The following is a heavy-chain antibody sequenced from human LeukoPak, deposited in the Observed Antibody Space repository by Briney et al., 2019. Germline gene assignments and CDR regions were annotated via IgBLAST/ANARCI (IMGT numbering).Heavy chain of an antibody. V-gene: IGHV4-30-4*08. CDR2: IYYSGST. Sequence: SETLSLTCTVSGGSIISTTYYWSWIRQPPGKGLEWIGYIYYSGSTYYNPSLKSRVTISVDTSKNQFSPKLSPVTAADTAVYYCARGGSERWIQLWLHWFDPWGQGTLVTVSS. D-gene: IGHD5-18*01. J-gene: IGHJ5*02. CDR1: GGSIISTTYY. CDR3: ARGGSERWIQLWLHWFDP.